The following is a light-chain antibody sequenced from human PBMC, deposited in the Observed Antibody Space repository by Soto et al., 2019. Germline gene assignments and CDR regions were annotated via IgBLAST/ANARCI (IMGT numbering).Light chain of an antibody. J-gene: IGLJ1*01. Sequence: QSVLTQPASVSGSPGQSITISCTGTSSDVGGYNYVSWYQQHPGKVPKLMIYEVSNRPSGVSNRFSGSKSGNTASLTISGLPAEDEADYYCSSYTSGSGLVFGTGIKLTVL. V-gene: IGLV2-14*01. CDR1: SSDVGGYNY. CDR3: SSYTSGSGLV. CDR2: EVS.